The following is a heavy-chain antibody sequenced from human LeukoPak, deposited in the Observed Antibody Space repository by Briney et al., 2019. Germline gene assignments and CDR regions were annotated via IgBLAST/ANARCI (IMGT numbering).Heavy chain of an antibody. V-gene: IGHV3-74*01. CDR2: IKSDGGRT. CDR1: GYTFSSYW. D-gene: IGHD6-19*01. Sequence: GGSLRLSCAASGYTFSSYWMHWVRQAPGKGLVWVSRIKSDGGRTSYADSVKGRFTISRDNAKNTLYLQMNSLRAKDTAVYYCARRGAVADAFDIWGQGTMVTVSS. CDR3: ARRGAVADAFDI. J-gene: IGHJ3*02.